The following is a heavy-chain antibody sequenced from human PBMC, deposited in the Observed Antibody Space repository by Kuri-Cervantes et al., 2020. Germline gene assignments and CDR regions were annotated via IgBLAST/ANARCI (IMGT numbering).Heavy chain of an antibody. CDR2: ISWNSGSI. Sequence: SLKISCAASGFTFDDYAMHWVQQAPGKGLEWASGISWNSGSIGYADSVKGRFTISRVNAKNSLYLQMNSLRAEDTALYYCAKGQQEVAVFGYYFDYWGQGTLVTVSS. CDR1: GFTFDDYA. J-gene: IGHJ4*02. D-gene: IGHD6-19*01. V-gene: IGHV3-9*01. CDR3: AKGQQEVAVFGYYFDY.